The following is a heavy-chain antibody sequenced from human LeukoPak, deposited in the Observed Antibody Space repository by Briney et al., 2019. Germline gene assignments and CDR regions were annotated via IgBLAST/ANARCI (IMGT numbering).Heavy chain of an antibody. CDR2: FDPEDGET. D-gene: IGHD3-22*01. J-gene: IGHJ3*02. V-gene: IGHV1-24*01. Sequence: ASVKVSCKVSGYTLTELSMHWVRQAPGKGLEWMGGFDPEDGETIYAQKFQGRVTMTEDTSTDTAYMELSSLRSEDTAVYYCATGYYDSSGHNDAFDIWGQGTMVTVSS. CDR3: ATGYYDSSGHNDAFDI. CDR1: GYTLTELS.